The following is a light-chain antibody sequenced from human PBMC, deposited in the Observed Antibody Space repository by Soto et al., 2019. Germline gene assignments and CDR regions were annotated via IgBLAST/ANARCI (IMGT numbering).Light chain of an antibody. Sequence: QPVLTQSPSVSEAPRQRVTISCSGSSSNIGNNAVNWYQQLPGKAPKLLIYYDDLLPSGVSDRFSGSKSGTSASLAISGLQSEDEADYYCAAWDDSLNAVVFGGGTKVTVL. V-gene: IGLV1-36*01. CDR1: SSNIGNNA. J-gene: IGLJ2*01. CDR2: YDD. CDR3: AAWDDSLNAVV.